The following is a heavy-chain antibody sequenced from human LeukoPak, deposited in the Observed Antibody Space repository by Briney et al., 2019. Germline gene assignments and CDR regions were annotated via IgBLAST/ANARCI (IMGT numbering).Heavy chain of an antibody. CDR1: GGSFSGYY. J-gene: IGHJ6*03. Sequence: PSETLSLTCAVYGGSFSGYYWSWIRQPPGKGLEWIGEINHSGSTNYNPSLKSRVTISVDTSKNQFSLKLSSVTAADTAVYYCARDRVLDYYMDVWGKGTTVTVSS. CDR2: INHSGST. CDR3: ARDRVLDYYMDV. D-gene: IGHD2-15*01. V-gene: IGHV4-34*01.